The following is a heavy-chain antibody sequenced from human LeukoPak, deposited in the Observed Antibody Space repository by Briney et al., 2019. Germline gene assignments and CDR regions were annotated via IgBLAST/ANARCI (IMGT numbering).Heavy chain of an antibody. CDR2: VSSSGRSV. Sequence: GGSLRLSCAASGFTFSGYEMNWVRQAPGKGLEWVSFVSSSGRSVSYADSVKGRFTISRDNAKNSVYLQMNSLIAEDTAVYYCASIEGRGQWLLQAQFDYWGQGTLVTVSS. J-gene: IGHJ4*02. D-gene: IGHD6-19*01. CDR3: ASIEGRGQWLLQAQFDY. CDR1: GFTFSGYE. V-gene: IGHV3-48*03.